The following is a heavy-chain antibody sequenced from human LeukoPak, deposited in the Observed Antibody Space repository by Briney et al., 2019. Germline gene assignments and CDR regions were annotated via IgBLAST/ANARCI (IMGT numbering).Heavy chain of an antibody. CDR2: FSNSGTT. CDR1: GASISDYY. J-gene: IGHJ4*02. CDR3: ARGSNWGDY. D-gene: IGHD7-27*01. Sequence: TSETLSLTCTVSGASISDYYWSWVRQPPGKGLEWIGFFSNSGTTNYNPSLKSRVTMSVDTSKNQFSLKLSYVTAADTAVYYCARGSNWGDYWGRGTLVTVSS. V-gene: IGHV4-59*12.